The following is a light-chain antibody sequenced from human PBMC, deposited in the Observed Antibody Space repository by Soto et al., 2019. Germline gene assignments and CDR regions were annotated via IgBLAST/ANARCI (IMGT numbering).Light chain of an antibody. Sequence: QSALTQPPSASGSPGQSVTISCTGTSSDVGGYNYVSWYQQHPGKAPKLMIYEVTKRPSGVPDRFSGSKSGNTASLTVSGLQAEDEADYYCSSSAGSNTYVFGTGTQLTVL. CDR3: SSSAGSNTYV. CDR2: EVT. V-gene: IGLV2-8*01. J-gene: IGLJ1*01. CDR1: SSDVGGYNY.